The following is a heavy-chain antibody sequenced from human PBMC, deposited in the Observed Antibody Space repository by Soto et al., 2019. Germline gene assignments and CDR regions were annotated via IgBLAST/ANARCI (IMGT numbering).Heavy chain of an antibody. CDR2: ISSSSSYI. V-gene: IGHV3-21*01. Sequence: EVQLVESGGGLVKPGGSLRLSCAASGFTFSSYSMNWVRQAPGKGLEWVSSISSSSSYIYYADSVKGRFTISRDNAKNSLYLQMNSLRAEDTAVYYCARDSGFLEWLFPSADYYGMDVWGQGTTVTVSS. CDR1: GFTFSSYS. J-gene: IGHJ6*02. CDR3: ARDSGFLEWLFPSADYYGMDV. D-gene: IGHD3-3*01.